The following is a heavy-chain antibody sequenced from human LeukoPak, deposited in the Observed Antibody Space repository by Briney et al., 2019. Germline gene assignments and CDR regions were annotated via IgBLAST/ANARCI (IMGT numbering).Heavy chain of an antibody. V-gene: IGHV4-34*01. CDR2: INHSGST. Sequence: SETLPLTCAVYGGSFSGYYWSWIRQPPGKGLEWIGEINHSGSTNYNPSLKSRVTISVDTSKNQFSLKLSSVTAADTAVYYCARGRYSGYDSFLEYFQHWGQGTLVTVSS. D-gene: IGHD5-12*01. CDR1: GGSFSGYY. J-gene: IGHJ1*01. CDR3: ARGRYSGYDSFLEYFQH.